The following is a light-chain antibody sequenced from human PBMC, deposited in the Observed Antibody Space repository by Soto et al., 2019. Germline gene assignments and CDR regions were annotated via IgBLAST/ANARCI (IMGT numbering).Light chain of an antibody. Sequence: DIQMTQSPSTLSASVGDRVTITCRASQSISDLLAWYQHKPGKAPKLLIYKASVLKSGVPSRFSGSGSGTEYTLTISSLQPDDFSSYYGQQYNGYWPCGRGTNVEI. CDR1: QSISDL. CDR2: KAS. CDR3: QQYNGYWP. J-gene: IGKJ1*01. V-gene: IGKV1-5*03.